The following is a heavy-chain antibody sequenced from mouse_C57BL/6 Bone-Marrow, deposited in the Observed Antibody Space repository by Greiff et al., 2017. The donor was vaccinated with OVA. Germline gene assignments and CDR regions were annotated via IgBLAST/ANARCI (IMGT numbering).Heavy chain of an antibody. D-gene: IGHD1-1*01. Sequence: VQLQQPGAELVKPEASVKLSCKASGYTFTSYWMHWVKQRPGQGLEWIGMIHPNSGSTNYNEKFKSKATLTVDKSSSTAYMQLSSLTSEDSAVYYCARWFIPEAMDYWGQGTSVTVSS. CDR1: GYTFTSYW. J-gene: IGHJ4*01. CDR3: ARWFIPEAMDY. CDR2: IHPNSGST. V-gene: IGHV1-64*01.